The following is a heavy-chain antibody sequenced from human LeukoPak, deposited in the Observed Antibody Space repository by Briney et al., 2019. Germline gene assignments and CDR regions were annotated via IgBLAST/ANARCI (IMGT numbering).Heavy chain of an antibody. Sequence: SETLSLTCTVSGDSISSSSYYWGWIRQPPGKGLEWIGTIYYTGSTSYNPSLKSRVTISVDTSKNQFSLKLSSVTAADTAVYHCARAWPVAGAGFLKDNWFDPWGQGTLVTVSA. J-gene: IGHJ5*02. CDR3: ARAWPVAGAGFLKDNWFDP. V-gene: IGHV4-39*01. D-gene: IGHD6-19*01. CDR1: GDSISSSSYY. CDR2: IYYTGST.